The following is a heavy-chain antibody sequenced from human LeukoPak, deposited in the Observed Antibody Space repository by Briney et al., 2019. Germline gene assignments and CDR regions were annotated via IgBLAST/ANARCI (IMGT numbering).Heavy chain of an antibody. D-gene: IGHD6-13*01. J-gene: IGHJ4*02. CDR1: GFTFSSYS. CDR3: ARGTGSSWYRGYFDY. V-gene: IGHV4-30-4*08. CDR2: IYYSGST. Sequence: LRLSCAASGFTFSSYSMNWVRQAPGKGLEWIGYIYYSGSTYYNPSLKSRVTISVDTSKNQFSLKLSSVTAADTAVYYCARGTGSSWYRGYFDYWGQGTLVTVSS.